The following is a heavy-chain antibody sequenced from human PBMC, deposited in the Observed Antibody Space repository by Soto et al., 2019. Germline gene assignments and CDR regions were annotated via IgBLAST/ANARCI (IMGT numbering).Heavy chain of an antibody. CDR2: IYWNDRN. V-gene: IGHV2-5*01. CDR1: GFSLSTSGVG. D-gene: IGHD5-12*01. J-gene: IGHJ4*02. Sequence: GPPLLNPTQTLTLTCTFSGFSLSTSGVGVGLIRQPPGKALEWLAVIYWNDRNRYIPLPKRRLTITKGTSDNQVVLTMTNVDPGETASYYCAPFNGYAAFEYWGQGNLCTV. CDR3: APFNGYAAFEY.